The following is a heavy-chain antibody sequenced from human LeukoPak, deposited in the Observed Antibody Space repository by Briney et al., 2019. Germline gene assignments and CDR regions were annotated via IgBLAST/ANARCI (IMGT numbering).Heavy chain of an antibody. V-gene: IGHV1-46*01. Sequence: GASVKVSCKASGYTFTSYYMHWVRQAPGQGLEWMGIINPSGGSTSYAQKFQGRVTMTRDTSTSTVYMELSSLRSEDTAVYYCALSPLAALLSDAFDIWGQGTMVTVSS. J-gene: IGHJ3*02. CDR2: INPSGGST. CDR3: ALSPLAALLSDAFDI. CDR1: GYTFTSYY. D-gene: IGHD6-13*01.